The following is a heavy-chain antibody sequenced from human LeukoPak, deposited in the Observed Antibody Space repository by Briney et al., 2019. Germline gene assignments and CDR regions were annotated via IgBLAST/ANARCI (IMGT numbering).Heavy chain of an antibody. CDR3: ARGVPSLYYYGMDV. J-gene: IGHJ6*02. D-gene: IGHD2-2*01. Sequence: PSETLSLTCTVSGGSISSYYWSWIRQPPGKGLEWIGYIYYSGSTNYNPSLKSRVTISVDTSKNQFSLKLSSVTAADTAVYYCARGVPSLYYYGMDVWGQGTTVTVSS. CDR1: GGSISSYY. CDR2: IYYSGST. V-gene: IGHV4-59*01.